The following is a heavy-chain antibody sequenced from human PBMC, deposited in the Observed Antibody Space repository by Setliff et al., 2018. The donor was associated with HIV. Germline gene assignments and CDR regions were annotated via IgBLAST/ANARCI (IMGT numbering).Heavy chain of an antibody. CDR1: GLQVSDSY. Sequence: GESLKISCTASGLQVSDSYMTWVRQAPGKGLEWVSVFYSGGLTYYAESVKGRFTVSGDHYKNTLYLQMSDLRVEDTAVYYCARVALSVTRTSRRAFDIWGQGTMVTVSS. CDR2: FYSGGLT. J-gene: IGHJ3*02. D-gene: IGHD1-7*01. CDR3: ARVALSVTRTSRRAFDI. V-gene: IGHV3-53*01.